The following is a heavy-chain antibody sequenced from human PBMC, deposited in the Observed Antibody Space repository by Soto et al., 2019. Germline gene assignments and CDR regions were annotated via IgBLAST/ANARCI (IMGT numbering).Heavy chain of an antibody. D-gene: IGHD3-22*01. Sequence: QVQLQESGPGLVKPSGTLSLPCADSGGSISSSNWWSWVRQPPGKGLEWIGQIYHSGSTNYHPSLKSSVTISVEQSKNQFALKLSSVTAADTAVYYCARPYYYSSNWFDPWGQGTLVTVSS. CDR1: GGSISSSNW. CDR2: IYHSGST. V-gene: IGHV4-4*02. J-gene: IGHJ5*02. CDR3: ARPYYYSSNWFDP.